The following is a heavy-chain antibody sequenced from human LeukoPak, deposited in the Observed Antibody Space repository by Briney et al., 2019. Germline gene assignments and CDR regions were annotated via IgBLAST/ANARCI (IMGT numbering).Heavy chain of an antibody. V-gene: IGHV3-23*01. Sequence: PGGSMRLSCAAYGFTFSSAAMTWVRQPHGNGLEWVSTITGGDARTYYADSVTGRFTISRHYSKNTLHLRMHSLGVTATDIYYRGKGPQLGSGYHPDYWGQGTLVTVSS. CDR3: GKGPQLGSGYHPDY. CDR2: ITGGDART. J-gene: IGHJ4*02. CDR1: GFTFSSAA. D-gene: IGHD3-22*01.